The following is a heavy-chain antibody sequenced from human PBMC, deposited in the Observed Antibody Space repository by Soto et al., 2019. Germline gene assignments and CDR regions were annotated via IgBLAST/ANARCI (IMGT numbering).Heavy chain of an antibody. V-gene: IGHV4-4*07. CDR2: LYTSGST. J-gene: IGHJ4*02. CDR3: ARDGITLVRGVIKGRFDY. CDR1: GASISSYY. Sequence: PSETLSLTCTVSGASISSYYWSWIRQPAGKGLEWIGRLYTSGSTNYNPSLKSRVTMSVDTSKNQFSLKLSSVTAADTAVYYCARDGITLVRGVIKGRFDYWGQGTLVTASS. D-gene: IGHD3-10*01.